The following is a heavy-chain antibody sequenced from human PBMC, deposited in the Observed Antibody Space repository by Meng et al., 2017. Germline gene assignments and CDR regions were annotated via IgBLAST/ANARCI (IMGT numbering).Heavy chain of an antibody. Sequence: SVKVSCKASGGTFSSYAISWVRQAPGQGLEWMGGIIPIFGTANYAQKFQGRVTITADESTSTAYMKLSSLRSEDTAVYYCARGGYDFWSGYYLPNYYYGMDVWGQGTTVTVSS. V-gene: IGHV1-69*13. D-gene: IGHD3-3*01. CDR2: IIPIFGTA. J-gene: IGHJ6*02. CDR3: ARGGYDFWSGYYLPNYYYGMDV. CDR1: GGTFSSYA.